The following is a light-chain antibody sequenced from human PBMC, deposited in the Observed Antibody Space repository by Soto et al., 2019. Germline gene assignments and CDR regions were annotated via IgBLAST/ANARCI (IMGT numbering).Light chain of an antibody. CDR1: SSDVGSYNQ. V-gene: IGLV2-23*02. CDR2: EVS. Sequence: QSVLTQPASVSGSPGQSITISCTGSSSDVGSYNQVSWYQQHPGKAPKLMIYEVSDWPSGVSSRFSGSKSGNTASLTISGLQAEDEADYYCCSAASGRTWVFGGGTQLTVL. J-gene: IGLJ2*01. CDR3: CSAASGRTWV.